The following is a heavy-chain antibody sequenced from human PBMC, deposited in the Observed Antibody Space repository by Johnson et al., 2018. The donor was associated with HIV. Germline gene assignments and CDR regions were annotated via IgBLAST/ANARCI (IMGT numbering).Heavy chain of an antibody. Sequence: QEKLVESGGGLVQPGGSLRLPCAASGFTFDDYGMSWVRQAPGKGLEWVAVIWFDGNNKHYSDSVKGRFTISRDNSNNILYLQMNSLRVEDTAVYYCAKVAVATAAGGVALDIWGPGTMVTVS. V-gene: IGHV3-33*06. D-gene: IGHD6-13*01. CDR1: GFTFDDYG. J-gene: IGHJ3*02. CDR2: IWFDGNNK. CDR3: AKVAVATAAGGVALDI.